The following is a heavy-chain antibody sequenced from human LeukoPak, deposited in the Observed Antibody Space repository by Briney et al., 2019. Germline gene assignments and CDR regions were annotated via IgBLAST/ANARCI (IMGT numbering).Heavy chain of an antibody. CDR2: INPSGGST. J-gene: IGHJ3*02. Sequence: EASVKVSCKASGYTFTSFYIHWVRQAPGQGLEWMGIINPSGGSTSYAQNFQGRLTMTRDMSTSTVYMELSSLRSEDTAVYYCAKDRLGALLYFDIWGQGTMVTVP. CDR3: AKDRLGALLYFDI. V-gene: IGHV1-46*01. CDR1: GYTFTSFY. D-gene: IGHD3-10*01.